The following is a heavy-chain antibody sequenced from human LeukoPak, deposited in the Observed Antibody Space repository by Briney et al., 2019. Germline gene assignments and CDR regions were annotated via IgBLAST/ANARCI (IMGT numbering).Heavy chain of an antibody. D-gene: IGHD3-10*01. V-gene: IGHV3-48*03. CDR3: ARGKRGFDY. Sequence: GGSLRLSCAVSGVTISSYELNWVRQAPGKGLEWVSYISSSCSAIYYADSVKGRFTISRDNAKNSLYLQMNSLRAEDTAIYYCARGKRGFDYWGQGTLVTVSS. J-gene: IGHJ4*02. CDR1: GVTISSYE. CDR2: ISSSCSAI.